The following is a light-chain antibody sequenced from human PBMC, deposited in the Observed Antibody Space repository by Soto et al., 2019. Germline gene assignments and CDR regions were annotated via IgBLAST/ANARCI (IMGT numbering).Light chain of an antibody. J-gene: IGKJ4*01. CDR2: AAS. CDR1: QSISSY. V-gene: IGKV1-39*01. Sequence: DIQMTQSPSSLSAFVGDRVTITCRASQSISSYLNWYQKKPGKAPKLLIYAASSLQSGVPSRFSGGGSGTDFTLTTSSLQPEDFAAYNCQQSYSAPRTFGGGTKVEIK. CDR3: QQSYSAPRT.